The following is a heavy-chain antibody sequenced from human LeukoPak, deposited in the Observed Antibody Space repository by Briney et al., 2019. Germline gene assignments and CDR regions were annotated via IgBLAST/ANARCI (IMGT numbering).Heavy chain of an antibody. D-gene: IGHD4-17*01. CDR1: GGSFSGYY. J-gene: IGHJ4*02. CDR2: ISSSSSYI. Sequence: ETLSLTCAVYGGSFSGYYWSWIRQSPGKGLEWVSSISSSSSYIYYADSVKGRFTISRDNAKNSLYLQMNSLRAEDTAVYYCARTTGDFDYWGQGTLVTVSS. V-gene: IGHV3-21*01. CDR3: ARTTGDFDY.